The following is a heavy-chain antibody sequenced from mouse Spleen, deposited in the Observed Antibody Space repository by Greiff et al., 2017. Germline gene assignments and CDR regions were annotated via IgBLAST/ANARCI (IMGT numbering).Heavy chain of an antibody. J-gene: IGHJ3*01. CDR3: AREDDGSYAWFAY. CDR2: ISYDGSN. CDR1: GYSITSGYY. D-gene: IGHD1-1*02. V-gene: IGHV3-6*01. Sequence: EVQLQESGPGLVKPSQSLSLTCSVTGYSITSGYYWNWIRQFPGNKLEWMGYISYDGSNNYNPSLKNRISITRDTSKNQFFLKLNSVTTEDTATYYCAREDDGSYAWFAYWGQGTLVTVSA.